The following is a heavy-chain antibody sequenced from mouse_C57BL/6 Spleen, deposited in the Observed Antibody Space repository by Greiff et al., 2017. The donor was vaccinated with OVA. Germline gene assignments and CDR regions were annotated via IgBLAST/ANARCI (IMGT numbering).Heavy chain of an antibody. CDR3: TRDVTGLYYFDY. CDR2: ISSGGDYI. Sequence: EVKLMESGAGLVKPGGSLKLSCAASGFTFSSYAMSWVRQTPEKRLEWVAYISSGGDYIYYADTVKGRFTISRDNARNTLYLQMSSLKSEDTAMYYCTRDVTGLYYFDYWGQGTTLTVSS. CDR1: GFTFSSYA. D-gene: IGHD2-12*01. J-gene: IGHJ2*01. V-gene: IGHV5-9-1*02.